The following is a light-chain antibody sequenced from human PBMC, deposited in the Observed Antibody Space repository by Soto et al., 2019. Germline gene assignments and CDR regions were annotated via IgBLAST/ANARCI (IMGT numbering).Light chain of an antibody. J-gene: IGKJ2*01. CDR3: QEYYGTLST. CDR2: WAS. CDR1: QSVLYSSNNKNY. V-gene: IGKV4-1*01. Sequence: DIVMTQSPDSLAVSLGERATINCKSSQSVLYSSNNKNYLAWYQQKPGQPPKLLIYWASTRESGVPDRFSGSGSGTEFALTISSLQAEDVAVYYCQEYYGTLSTFGQGTKVEIK.